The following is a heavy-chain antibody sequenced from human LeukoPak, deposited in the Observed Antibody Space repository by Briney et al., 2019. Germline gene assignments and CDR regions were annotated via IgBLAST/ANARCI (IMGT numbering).Heavy chain of an antibody. D-gene: IGHD3-22*01. V-gene: IGHV4-31*03. CDR2: IYYSGST. CDR1: GGPISSGDYY. J-gene: IGHJ4*02. CDR3: ARWYYDRSGYRYFDY. Sequence: SETLSLTCTVSGGPISSGDYYWNWIRQHPGKGLEWIGYIYYSGSTYYNPSLKSRVTISVDTAKNQFSLKLSSVTAADTAVYYCARWYYDRSGYRYFDYWGQGTLVTVSS.